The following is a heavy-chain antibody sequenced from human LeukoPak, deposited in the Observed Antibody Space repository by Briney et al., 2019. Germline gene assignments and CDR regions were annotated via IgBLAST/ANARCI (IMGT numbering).Heavy chain of an antibody. CDR3: AKPLRDAGSFNYPYFDF. D-gene: IGHD5-24*01. Sequence: PGGSRRLSCAASGFTFTDYAMNWVRQAPGKGLEWVSAISGSGGSSSYADSVRGRFTISRDNSNNMLYLQMNSLRAEDTAVYYCAKPLRDAGSFNYPYFDFWGQGTLVTVSS. CDR2: ISGSGGSS. J-gene: IGHJ4*02. V-gene: IGHV3-23*01. CDR1: GFTFTDYA.